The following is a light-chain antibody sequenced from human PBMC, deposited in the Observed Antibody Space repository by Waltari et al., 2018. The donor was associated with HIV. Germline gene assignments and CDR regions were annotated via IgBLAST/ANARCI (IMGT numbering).Light chain of an antibody. CDR1: QSISDW. CDR2: QAS. Sequence: DTQMTQYPPTLTASVGDSVTNTSRASQSISDWLAWYQQKPGRAPNLLIYQASKLKSGVPSRFSGGASGTEFTLTISGLQPEDFATYFCQQYKSYPLTFGRGTEVEIK. J-gene: IGKJ4*02. CDR3: QQYKSYPLT. V-gene: IGKV1-5*03.